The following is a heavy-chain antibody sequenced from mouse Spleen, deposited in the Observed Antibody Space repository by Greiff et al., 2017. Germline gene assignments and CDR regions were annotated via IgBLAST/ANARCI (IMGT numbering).Heavy chain of an antibody. Sequence: VQLKQSGTVLARPGASVKMSCKTSGYTFTSYWMHWVKQRPGQGLEWIGAIYPGNSDTSYNQKFKGKAKLTAVTSASTAYMELSSLTNEDSAVYYCTRSQFITTVVANWYFDVWGAGTTVTVSS. CDR3: TRSQFITTVVANWYFDV. CDR1: GYTFTSYW. V-gene: IGHV1-5*01. D-gene: IGHD1-1*01. J-gene: IGHJ1*01. CDR2: IYPGNSDT.